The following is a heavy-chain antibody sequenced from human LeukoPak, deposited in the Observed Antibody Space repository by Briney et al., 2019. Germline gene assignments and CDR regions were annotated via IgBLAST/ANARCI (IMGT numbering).Heavy chain of an antibody. CDR3: VRCKECRGLLFHMDV. CDR1: GYTFTGYY. V-gene: IGHV1-2*02. J-gene: IGHJ6*04. Sequence: ASVKVSCKASGYTFTGYYMHWVRQAPGQGLEWMGWINPNSGGTNYAQKFQGRVTMTRDTSISTAYMELSRLRSDDTAVYYCVRCKECRGLLFHMDVWGKGTTVTVSS. CDR2: INPNSGGT. D-gene: IGHD3-10*01.